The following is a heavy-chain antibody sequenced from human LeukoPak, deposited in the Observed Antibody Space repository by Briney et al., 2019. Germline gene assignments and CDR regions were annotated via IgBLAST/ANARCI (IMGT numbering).Heavy chain of an antibody. J-gene: IGHJ4*02. CDR1: GFTFDDDA. CDR2: ISWNSGSI. CDR3: AEDVDGDSFWYFDY. V-gene: IGHV3-9*03. Sequence: PGGSLRLSCAASGFTFDDDAMHWVRQAPGKGLEWVSGISWNSGSIGYADSVKGRFTISRDNAKNSLYLQMNSLRAEDMALYYCAEDVDGDSFWYFDYWGQGTLVTVSS. D-gene: IGHD4-17*01.